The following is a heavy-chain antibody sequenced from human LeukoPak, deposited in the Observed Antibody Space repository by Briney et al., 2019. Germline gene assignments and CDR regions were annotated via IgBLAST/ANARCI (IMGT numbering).Heavy chain of an antibody. Sequence: SQTLSLTCTVSGGSISSGGYYWSWIRQHPGKGLEWIGYIYYSGSTYYNPSLKSRVTISVDTSKNQFSLKLSSVTAADTAVYYCARDGVQWLVRDWFDPWGQGTLVTVSS. J-gene: IGHJ5*02. D-gene: IGHD6-19*01. CDR1: GGSISSGGYY. CDR2: IYYSGST. V-gene: IGHV4-31*03. CDR3: ARDGVQWLVRDWFDP.